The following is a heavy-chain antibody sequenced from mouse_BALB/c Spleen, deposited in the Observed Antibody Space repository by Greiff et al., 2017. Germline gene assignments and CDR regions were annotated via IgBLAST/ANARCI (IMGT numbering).Heavy chain of an antibody. J-gene: IGHJ4*01. CDR3: ARPYYGNYDAMDY. CDR2: IDPANGNT. Sequence: EVQLQQSGAELVKPGASVQLSCTASGFNLKDTYMHWVKQRPEQGLEWIGRIDPANGNTKYDPKFQGKATITADTSSNTAYLQLSSLTSEDTAVYYCARPYYGNYDAMDYWGQGTSVTVSS. CDR1: GFNLKDTY. V-gene: IGHV14-3*02. D-gene: IGHD2-10*01.